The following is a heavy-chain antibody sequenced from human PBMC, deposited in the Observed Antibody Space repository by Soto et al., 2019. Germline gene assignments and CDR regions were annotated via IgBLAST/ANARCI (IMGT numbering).Heavy chain of an antibody. Sequence: ASVKVSCKASGYTFTSYDINWVRQATGQGLEWMGWMNPNSGNTGYAQKFQGRVTMTRNTSISTAYMELSSLRSEDTAVYYCARGLTRTGTTLDDAFDIWGQGTMVTVSS. V-gene: IGHV1-8*01. D-gene: IGHD1-7*01. CDR1: GYTFTSYD. J-gene: IGHJ3*02. CDR2: MNPNSGNT. CDR3: ARGLTRTGTTLDDAFDI.